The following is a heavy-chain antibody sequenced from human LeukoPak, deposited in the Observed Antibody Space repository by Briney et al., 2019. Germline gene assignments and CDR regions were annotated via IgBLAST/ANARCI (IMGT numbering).Heavy chain of an antibody. CDR2: IRRDGRDE. J-gene: IGHJ4*02. Sequence: QAGGSLRLSCVASGFTFRNYGMHWVRQAPGKGLEWVAFIRRDGRDEDYAASVKGRFTVSRDNSRNRLDLQMNGLRPEDTALYYCAKDRDGGNFFFDYWGQGTLATVSS. D-gene: IGHD2-21*01. CDR3: AKDRDGGNFFFDY. V-gene: IGHV3-30*02. CDR1: GFTFRNYG.